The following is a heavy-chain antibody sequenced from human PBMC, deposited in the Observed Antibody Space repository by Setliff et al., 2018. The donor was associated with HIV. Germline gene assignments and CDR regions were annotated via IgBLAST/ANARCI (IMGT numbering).Heavy chain of an antibody. J-gene: IGHJ4*02. V-gene: IGHV1-69*05. D-gene: IGHD2-15*01. CDR2: IIPMYGSV. Sequence: GASVKVSCKASGGTFSSQAINWVRQAPGQGLEWMGGIIPMYGSVDYAQKFQGRVTITTDESTSTAYMELSRLRSEDTAAYYCARATFYCRGGGCYSSFFDSWGQGTLVTVSS. CDR3: ARATFYCRGGGCYSSFFDS. CDR1: GGTFSSQA.